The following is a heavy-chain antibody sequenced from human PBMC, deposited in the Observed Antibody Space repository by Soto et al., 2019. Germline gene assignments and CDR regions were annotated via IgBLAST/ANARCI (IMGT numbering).Heavy chain of an antibody. CDR2: IVPVFGTT. CDR1: GASFRTDA. D-gene: IGHD4-17*01. CDR3: ARSRATTVVFEI. V-gene: IGHV1-69*01. J-gene: IGHJ3*02. Sequence: QVQLVQSGTEVKNPGSSVRVSCKASGASFRTDAISWVRQAPGQGLEWMGRIVPVFGTTNFAQRFQGRVTITADESTRTASMDLSSLSSEDTAVYYCARSRATTVVFEIWGQGTIVTVSS.